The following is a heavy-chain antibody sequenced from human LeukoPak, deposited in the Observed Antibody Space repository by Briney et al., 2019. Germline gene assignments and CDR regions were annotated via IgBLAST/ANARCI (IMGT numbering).Heavy chain of an antibody. CDR1: GGSVSSYY. J-gene: IGHJ4*02. CDR2: IHNSGRT. CDR3: ARHGTISSESYFDY. Sequence: SETLSLTCSASGGSVSSYYWSWIRQSPGKGLEWIGYIHNSGRTNYNPSLKSRVTGFVDTSKNQVSLRLSSVTAADTAVYYCARHGTISSESYFDYWGQGALVTVSS. V-gene: IGHV4-59*08. D-gene: IGHD1-14*01.